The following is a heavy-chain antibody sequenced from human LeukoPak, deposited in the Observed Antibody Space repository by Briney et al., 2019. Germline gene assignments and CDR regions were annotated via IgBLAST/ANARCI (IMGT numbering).Heavy chain of an antibody. J-gene: IGHJ4*02. V-gene: IGHV1-8*01. CDR3: ARSLRITMVRGVIGFGY. CDR1: GYTFTSYD. Sequence: ASVKVSCKASGYTFTSYDINWVRQATGQGREWMGWMNPNSGNTGYAQKFQGRVTMTRNTSISTAYMELSSLRSEDAAVYYCARSLRITMVRGVIGFGYWGQGTLVTVSS. CDR2: MNPNSGNT. D-gene: IGHD3-10*01.